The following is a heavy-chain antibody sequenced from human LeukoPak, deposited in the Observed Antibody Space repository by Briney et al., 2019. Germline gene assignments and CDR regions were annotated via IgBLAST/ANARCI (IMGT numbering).Heavy chain of an antibody. J-gene: IGHJ4*02. D-gene: IGHD2-2*01. Sequence: GASVKVSCKASGYTFIRYHMHWVRQAPGQGLEWIGVLKLYDGSISHAQKFQGRVTMTSDTSTSTVYMELSSLRSEDTAVYYCARGDIYCSSTSCYPTGVDYWGQGTLVTVSS. CDR3: ARGDIYCSSTSCYPTGVDY. V-gene: IGHV1-46*01. CDR1: GYTFIRYH. CDR2: LKLYDGSI.